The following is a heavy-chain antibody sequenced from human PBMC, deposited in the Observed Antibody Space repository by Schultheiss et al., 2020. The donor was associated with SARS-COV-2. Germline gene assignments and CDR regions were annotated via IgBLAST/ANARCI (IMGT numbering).Heavy chain of an antibody. CDR3: ARVADCSGGSCYFILDY. CDR1: GGSISSGDYY. CDR2: IYYSGST. J-gene: IGHJ4*02. V-gene: IGHV4-39*07. Sequence: SETLSLTCTVSGGSISSGDYYWSWIRQPPGKGLEWIGSIYYSGSTYYNPSLKSRVTISVDTSKNQFSLKLSSVTAADTAVYYCARVADCSGGSCYFILDYWGQGTLVTVSS. D-gene: IGHD2-15*01.